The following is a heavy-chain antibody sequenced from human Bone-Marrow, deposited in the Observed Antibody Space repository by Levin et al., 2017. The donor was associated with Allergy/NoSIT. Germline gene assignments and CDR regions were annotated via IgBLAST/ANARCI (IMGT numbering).Heavy chain of an antibody. CDR2: IKQDGSEK. J-gene: IGHJ6*02. V-gene: IGHV3-7*01. Sequence: GGSLRLSCAASEFTFSSYWMSWVRQASGKGLEWVANIKQDGSEKYYVDSVKGRFTISRDNAKNSLYLQMNSLRAEDTAVYYCARGRGFMDVWGQGTTVTVSS. D-gene: IGHD3-10*01. CDR1: EFTFSSYW. CDR3: ARGRGFMDV.